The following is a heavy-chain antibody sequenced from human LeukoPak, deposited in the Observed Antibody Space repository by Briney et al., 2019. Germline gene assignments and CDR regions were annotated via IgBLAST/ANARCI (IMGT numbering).Heavy chain of an antibody. V-gene: IGHV3-21*01. CDR1: GFTFSNYI. D-gene: IGHD3-10*01. CDR3: ARAMSFYYGSAFDY. Sequence: GGSLRLSCAASGFTFSNYILNWVRQAPGEGLEWVSSSSTSSTYMYYADSVKGRFTVSRDNAKSSLYLQMNSLRAEDTAVYYCARAMSFYYGSAFDYWGQGTLVTVSS. J-gene: IGHJ4*02. CDR2: SSTSSTYM.